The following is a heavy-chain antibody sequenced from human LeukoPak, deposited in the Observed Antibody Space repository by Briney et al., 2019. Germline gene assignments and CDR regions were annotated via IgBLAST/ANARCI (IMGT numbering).Heavy chain of an antibody. CDR3: ARDVLIAADGVIRLDAFDI. V-gene: IGHV3-7*01. CDR2: IDQSGGRN. D-gene: IGHD6-13*01. J-gene: IGHJ3*02. CDR1: GFTFSRFW. Sequence: GGSLRLSCAASGFTFSRFWMNWVRQAPGRGLEWVANIDQSGGRNNYVDSVKGRFTISRDNAKNSLYLQMNSLRAEDTAVYYCARDVLIAADGVIRLDAFDIWGQGTVVTVSS.